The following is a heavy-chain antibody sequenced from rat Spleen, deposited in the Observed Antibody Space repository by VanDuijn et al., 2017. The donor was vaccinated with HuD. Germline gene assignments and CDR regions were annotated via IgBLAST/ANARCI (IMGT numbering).Heavy chain of an antibody. Sequence: EVQLVESGGGLVQPGRSLKLSCVTSGFTFNYYWMTWIRQAPGKGLEWVASITNASGGTHYPDPVKGRFTISRDDAKSTLYLQTDSLRSEDTATYYCTTDHNNFYIMDAWGQGASVTVSS. V-gene: IGHV5-31*01. D-gene: IGHD1-10*01. CDR2: ITNASGGT. J-gene: IGHJ4*01. CDR3: TTDHNNFYIMDA. CDR1: GFTFNYYW.